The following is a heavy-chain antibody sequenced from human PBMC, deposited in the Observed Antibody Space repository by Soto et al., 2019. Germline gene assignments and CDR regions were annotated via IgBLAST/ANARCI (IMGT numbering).Heavy chain of an antibody. D-gene: IGHD2-8*01. CDR2: IYHSGST. Sequence: SETLSLTCAVSGGSISSSNCWSCVRQPPGKGLEWIGEIYHSGSTNYNPSLKSRVTISVDKSKNQFSLKLSSVTAADTAVYYCASHTGYCTNGVCYTRVDYWGQGTLVTVSS. J-gene: IGHJ4*02. CDR1: GGSISSSNC. CDR3: ASHTGYCTNGVCYTRVDY. V-gene: IGHV4-4*02.